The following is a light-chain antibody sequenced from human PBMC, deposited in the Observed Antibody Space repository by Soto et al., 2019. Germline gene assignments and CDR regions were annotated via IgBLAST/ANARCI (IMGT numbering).Light chain of an antibody. V-gene: IGKV1-5*03. CDR2: KAS. J-gene: IGKJ1*01. Sequence: DIQMTQSPSSLSASVGDRVTITCRASQTISSWLAWYQQKPGKAPKLLIYKASSLESGVPSRFSGNRSRKEFTLTTSSLQPDEFATYYCQQYNSYWTFGQGTK. CDR1: QTISSW. CDR3: QQYNSYWT.